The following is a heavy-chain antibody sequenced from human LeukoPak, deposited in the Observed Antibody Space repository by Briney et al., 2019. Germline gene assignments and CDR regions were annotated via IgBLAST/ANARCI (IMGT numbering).Heavy chain of an antibody. CDR1: GFTFSSYW. V-gene: IGHV3-30*03. Sequence: GGSLRLSCAASGFTFSSYWMSWVRQAPGKGLEWVAVISYDGTTEFYGDSVKGRFTISRDNAKNSLYLQMNSLRAEDTAVYYCARGPGLLWFGGDHWFDPWGQGTLVTVSS. D-gene: IGHD3-10*01. CDR2: ISYDGTTE. J-gene: IGHJ5*02. CDR3: ARGPGLLWFGGDHWFDP.